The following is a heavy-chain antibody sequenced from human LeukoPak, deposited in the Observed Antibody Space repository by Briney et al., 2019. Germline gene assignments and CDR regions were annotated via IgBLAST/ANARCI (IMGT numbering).Heavy chain of an antibody. J-gene: IGHJ1*01. CDR3: VGDGNDGLNDWEY. Sequence: PGGSLRLSCAASGFTFSNYWMTWARQAPGKGLEWVANTNKDGSEKWYVDSVKGRFTISRDNAKNSLYLQMNSLKAGDTALYYCVGDGNDGLNDWEYWGQGALVTVSS. CDR2: TNKDGSEK. V-gene: IGHV3-7*03. D-gene: IGHD1-1*01. CDR1: GFTFSNYW.